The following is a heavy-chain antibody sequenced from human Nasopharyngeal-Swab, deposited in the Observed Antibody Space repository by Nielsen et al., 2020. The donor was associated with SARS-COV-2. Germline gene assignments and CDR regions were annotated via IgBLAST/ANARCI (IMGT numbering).Heavy chain of an antibody. J-gene: IGHJ3*02. D-gene: IGHD4-23*01. V-gene: IGHV5-51*01. CDR3: ARQTIYGGNSHDAFDI. Sequence: GESLKISCKGSGSSFTSYWIGWVRQQPGKGLEWIGIIYTGDSDTRYSPSFQGQVTISADKSISTAYLQWSSLKASDTAMYYCARQTIYGGNSHDAFDIWGQGTMVTVSS. CDR2: IYTGDSDT. CDR1: GSSFTSYW.